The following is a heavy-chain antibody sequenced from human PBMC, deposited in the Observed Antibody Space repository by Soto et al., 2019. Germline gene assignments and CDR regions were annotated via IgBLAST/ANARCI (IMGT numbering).Heavy chain of an antibody. Sequence: SETLSLTCTVSGGSISSGDYYWSWIRQPPGKGLEWIGYIYYSGSTYYNPSLKSRVTISVDTSKNQFSLKLSSVTAADTAVYYCARDYDILTGSPPYWGQGALVTVSS. CDR2: IYYSGST. V-gene: IGHV4-30-4*01. CDR1: GGSISSGDYY. CDR3: ARDYDILTGSPPY. J-gene: IGHJ4*02. D-gene: IGHD3-9*01.